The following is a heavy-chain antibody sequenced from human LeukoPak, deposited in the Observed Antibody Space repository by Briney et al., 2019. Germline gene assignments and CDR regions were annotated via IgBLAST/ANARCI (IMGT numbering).Heavy chain of an antibody. CDR1: GFTVSVNY. D-gene: IGHD7-27*01. CDR3: ARGPMGNAFNI. Sequence: GESLRLSCAASGFTVSVNYMSWVRQAPGKGLEWVSVLYSSGGTNYADSMKGRFTISRDNSKNTLYLQMNSLRAEDTAVYYCARGPMGNAFNIWGQGTMVTVSS. CDR2: LYSSGGT. V-gene: IGHV3-53*05. J-gene: IGHJ3*02.